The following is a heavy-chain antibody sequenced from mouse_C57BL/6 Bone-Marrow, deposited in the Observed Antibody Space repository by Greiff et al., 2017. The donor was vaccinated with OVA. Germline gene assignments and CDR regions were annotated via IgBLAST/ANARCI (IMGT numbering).Heavy chain of an antibody. CDR1: GYSITSGYD. V-gene: IGHV3-1*01. CDR3: ARDYYGSSFAY. J-gene: IGHJ3*01. D-gene: IGHD1-1*01. CDR2: ISYSGST. Sequence: EVKVVESGPGMVKPSQSLSLTCTVTGYSITSGYDWHWIRHFPGNKLEWMGYISYSGSTNYNPSLKSRISITHDTSKNHFFLKLNSVTTEDTATYYCARDYYGSSFAYWGQGTLVTVSA.